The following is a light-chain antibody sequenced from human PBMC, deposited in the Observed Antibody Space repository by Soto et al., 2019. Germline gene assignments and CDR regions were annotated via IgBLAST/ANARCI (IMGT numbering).Light chain of an antibody. CDR1: QSISSW. CDR3: QQYNCYPWT. Sequence: DIQMTQSPSTLSASVGDRVTITCRARQSISSWLAWYQQKPGKAPKLLIYKASSLESGVPSRFSGSGSGTEFTLTISSLQPDDFATYYCQQYNCYPWTFGQGTKVEIK. J-gene: IGKJ1*01. V-gene: IGKV1-5*03. CDR2: KAS.